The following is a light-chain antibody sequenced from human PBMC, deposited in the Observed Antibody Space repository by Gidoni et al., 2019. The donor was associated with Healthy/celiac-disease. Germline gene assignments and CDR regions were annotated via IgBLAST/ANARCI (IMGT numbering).Light chain of an antibody. Sequence: SYELTQPPSVSVSPGQTASITCSGDKLGDKYACWYQQKPGQSPVLVIYQDSKRPSGFPERFSGSNSGNTATLTSGGTQAMDEADYYCQAWDSSTAVFGTGTKVTVL. CDR1: KLGDKY. CDR3: QAWDSSTAV. J-gene: IGLJ1*01. V-gene: IGLV3-1*01. CDR2: QDS.